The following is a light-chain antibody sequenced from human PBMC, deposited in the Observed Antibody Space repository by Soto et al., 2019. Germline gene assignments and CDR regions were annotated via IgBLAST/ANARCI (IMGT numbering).Light chain of an antibody. CDR3: QQYGSSPLIT. CDR2: GAS. J-gene: IGKJ5*01. V-gene: IGKV3-20*01. Sequence: EIVLTQSPGTLSLSPGERATLSCTASQSVSSSYLAWYQQKPGQAPRLLIYGASSRATGIPDRFSGSGSGTDLTLSISRLEPEDFAVYFCQQYGSSPLITFGQGTRLDIK. CDR1: QSVSSSY.